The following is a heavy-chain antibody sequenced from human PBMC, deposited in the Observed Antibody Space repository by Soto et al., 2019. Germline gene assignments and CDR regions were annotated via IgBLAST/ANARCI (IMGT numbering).Heavy chain of an antibody. V-gene: IGHV3-33*01. D-gene: IGHD6-13*01. Sequence: QVQLVESGGGVVQPGRSLRLSCAASGFTFSSYGMHWVRQAPGKGLEWVAVIWYDGSNKYYADSVKGRFTISRDNSKNPLYLKMNSLRAEDTAVYYCARGDSSSWYYYYYGMDVWGQGTTVTVSS. CDR3: ARGDSSSWYYYYYGMDV. CDR2: IWYDGSNK. CDR1: GFTFSSYG. J-gene: IGHJ6*02.